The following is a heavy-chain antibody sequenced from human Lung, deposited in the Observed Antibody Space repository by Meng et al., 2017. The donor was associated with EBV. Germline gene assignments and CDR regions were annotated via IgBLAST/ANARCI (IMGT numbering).Heavy chain of an antibody. CDR1: GFSLSTRGVG. D-gene: IGHD6-6*01. CDR2: IYWDDDK. CDR3: AHLIAARPFDY. Sequence: QIPLKESGPTLGKPTQTPTLTWTFSGFSLSTRGVGVGWICQPPGKALELLALIYWDDDKRYSPSLKSRLTITKDTSKNQVVLTMTNMDPVDAATYFCAHLIAARPFDYWGQGTLVTVSS. J-gene: IGHJ4*02. V-gene: IGHV2-5*02.